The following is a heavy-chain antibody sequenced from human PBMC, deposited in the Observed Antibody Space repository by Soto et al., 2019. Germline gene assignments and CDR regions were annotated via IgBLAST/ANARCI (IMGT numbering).Heavy chain of an antibody. J-gene: IGHJ4*02. CDR1: GGTFSSYA. CDR3: ARVGAWGCSGGTSCFDF. V-gene: IGHV1-69*13. Sequence: ASVKVSCKASGGTFSSYAISWVRQAPGQGLEWMGGIIPIFGTANYAQKFQGRVTITADESTSTAYMELRSLRSEDTAVYYCARVGAWGCSGGTSCFDFWGQGTLVTVSS. CDR2: IIPIFGTA. D-gene: IGHD2-15*01.